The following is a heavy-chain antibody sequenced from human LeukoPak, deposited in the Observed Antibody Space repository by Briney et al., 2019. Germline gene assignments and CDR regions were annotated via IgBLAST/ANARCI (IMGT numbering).Heavy chain of an antibody. D-gene: IGHD2-21*01. CDR1: GYTFTTYD. J-gene: IGHJ4*02. CDR2: MNPNSGNT. CDR3: ARVAGNCGGDCYRLLY. V-gene: IGHV1-8*01. Sequence: GASVKVSCKASGYTFTTYDINWVRQATGQGLEWLGWMNPNSGNTGYAQKFQGRVTMTRNISITTAYMELSNLGSEDTAVYYCARVAGNCGGDCYRLLYWGQGTLVTVSS.